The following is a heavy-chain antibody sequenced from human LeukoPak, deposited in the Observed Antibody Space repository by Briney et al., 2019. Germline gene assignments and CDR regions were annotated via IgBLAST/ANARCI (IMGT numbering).Heavy chain of an antibody. J-gene: IGHJ3*02. D-gene: IGHD3-22*01. Sequence: GGSLRLSCAASGFSFSSYQMNWVRQAPGKGLEWVSYISSSGGTICYADSVKGRFTISRDNAKNSLYLQMNSLRGEDTAVYYCARMDDSSGYAFDIWGQGTMVTVSS. CDR3: ARMDDSSGYAFDI. V-gene: IGHV3-48*03. CDR1: GFSFSSYQ. CDR2: ISSSGGTI.